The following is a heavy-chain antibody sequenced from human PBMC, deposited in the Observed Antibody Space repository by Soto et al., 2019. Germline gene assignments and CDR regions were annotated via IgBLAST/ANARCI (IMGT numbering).Heavy chain of an antibody. V-gene: IGHV1-18*01. CDR3: ARDFDFDIDH. Sequence: QVQLVQSGAEVQKPGASVKVSCKTSGSTFINFGIPWVRQAPGLGLEWLGWIYSKTGTINFAQKFQGRVTMTTDTSTSTAFMELRSLTFDDSAVYFCARDFDFDIDHWGQGTLVTVS. CDR1: GSTFINFG. D-gene: IGHD3-9*01. CDR2: IYSKTGTI. J-gene: IGHJ4*02.